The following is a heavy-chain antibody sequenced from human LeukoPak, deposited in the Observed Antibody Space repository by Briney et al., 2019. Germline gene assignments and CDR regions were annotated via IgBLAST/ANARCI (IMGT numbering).Heavy chain of an antibody. D-gene: IGHD6-6*01. CDR3: ARGSSSLDY. CDR1: GYIYTSYW. V-gene: IGHV5-51*01. Sequence: GESLKISCNSSGYIYTSYWIGWVRQLPGKGLEWMGIIYPGDSDTRYSPSFQGQVTISADKSISTAYLQWSSLKASDTAMYYCARGSSSLDYWGQGTLVTVSS. CDR2: IYPGDSDT. J-gene: IGHJ4*02.